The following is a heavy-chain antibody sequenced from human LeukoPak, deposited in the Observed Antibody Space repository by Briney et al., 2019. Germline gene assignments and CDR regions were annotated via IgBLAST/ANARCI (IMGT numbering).Heavy chain of an antibody. V-gene: IGHV3-53*01. CDR3: ARRAGEYSHPYDY. Sequence: PGGSLRLSCTVSGFTVSSNSWSWVRQAPGKGLEWVSFSYRGGNTHYSDSVKGRFTISRDNSKNTLYLQMNSLGAEDTAIYYCARRAGEYSHPYDYWGQGTLVTVSS. D-gene: IGHD2-15*01. CDR1: GFTVSSNS. CDR2: SYRGGNT. J-gene: IGHJ4*02.